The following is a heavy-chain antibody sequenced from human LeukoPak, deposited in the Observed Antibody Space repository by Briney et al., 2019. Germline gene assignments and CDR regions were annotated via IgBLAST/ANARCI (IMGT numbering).Heavy chain of an antibody. CDR1: GGSISSYY. V-gene: IGHV4-59*01. Sequence: PSETLSLTCTVSGGSISSYYWSWIRQPPGKGLEWIGYIYYSGSTNYNPSLKSRVTISVDTSKNQFSLKLSSVTAADTAVYYCARDSSGYPYYFDYWGQGTLVTVPS. CDR2: IYYSGST. CDR3: ARDSSGYPYYFDY. D-gene: IGHD3-22*01. J-gene: IGHJ4*02.